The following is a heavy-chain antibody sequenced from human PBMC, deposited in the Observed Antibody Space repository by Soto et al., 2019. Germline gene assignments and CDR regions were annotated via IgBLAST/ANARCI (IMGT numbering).Heavy chain of an antibody. Sequence: QVQLQESGPGLVKPSETLSLTCTVSGGSISSYYWSWIRQPPGKGLEWIGYIYYSGSTNYNPSLKSRVTISVDTSKNQFSLKLSSVTAADTAVYYCARDPSRRSSWFDPWGQGTLVTVSS. D-gene: IGHD3-10*01. V-gene: IGHV4-59*01. CDR1: GGSISSYY. CDR3: ARDPSRRSSWFDP. CDR2: IYYSGST. J-gene: IGHJ5*02.